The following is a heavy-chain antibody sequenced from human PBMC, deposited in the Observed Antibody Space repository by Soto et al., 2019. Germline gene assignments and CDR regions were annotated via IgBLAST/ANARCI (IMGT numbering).Heavy chain of an antibody. CDR1: GGTFSSYA. D-gene: IGHD6-19*01. V-gene: IGHV1-69*06. CDR2: IIPIFGTA. Sequence: GASVKVSCKASGGTFSSYAISWVRQAPGQGLEWMGGIIPIFGTANYAQKFQGRVTITADKSTSTAYMELSSLRSEDTAVYYCARVAGPYYYYGMDVWGQGTTVTVS. J-gene: IGHJ6*02. CDR3: ARVAGPYYYYGMDV.